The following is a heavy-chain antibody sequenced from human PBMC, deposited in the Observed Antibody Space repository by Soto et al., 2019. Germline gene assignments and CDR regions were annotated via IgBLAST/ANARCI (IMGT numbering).Heavy chain of an antibody. V-gene: IGHV1-69*09. CDR2: INPILDST. Sequence: EQVVQSGPAMKEPGSSVKVSCRASGIMSSGYGFSWVRQAPGQGLEWVGRINPILDSTHYAQNLQGRVSITVDKSTDTAYLEVTSLRLEDTAIYFCATMKRARLDSWGRGTVVTVSS. D-gene: IGHD6-25*01. J-gene: IGHJ4*02. CDR1: GIMSSGYG. CDR3: ATMKRARLDS.